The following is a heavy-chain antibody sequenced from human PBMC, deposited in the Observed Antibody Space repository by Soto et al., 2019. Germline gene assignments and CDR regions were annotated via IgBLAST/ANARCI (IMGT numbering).Heavy chain of an antibody. CDR1: GFTFSDYY. V-gene: IGHV3-11*01. Sequence: GGSLRLSCAASGFTFSDYYMSWIRQAPGKGLEWVSYISSSGSTIYYADSVKGRFTISRDNAKNSLYLQMNSLRAEDTAVYYCARDFGVSGSGWYSQNTHYYGMDVWGQGTTVTVSS. CDR2: ISSSGSTI. CDR3: ARDFGVSGSGWYSQNTHYYGMDV. J-gene: IGHJ6*02. D-gene: IGHD6-19*01.